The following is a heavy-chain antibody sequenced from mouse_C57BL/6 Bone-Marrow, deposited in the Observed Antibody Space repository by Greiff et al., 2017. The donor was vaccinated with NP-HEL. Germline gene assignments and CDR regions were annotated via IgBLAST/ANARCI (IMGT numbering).Heavy chain of an antibody. D-gene: IGHD2-3*01. Sequence: QVQLKESGAELMKPGASVKPSCKATGYTFTGYWIEWVKQRPGHGLEWIGEILPGSGSTNYNEKFKGKATFTADTSSNTAYMQLSSLTTEDSAIYYCARGPLYDGYQYYFDYWGQGTTLTVSS. J-gene: IGHJ2*01. V-gene: IGHV1-9*01. CDR2: ILPGSGST. CDR1: GYTFTGYW. CDR3: ARGPLYDGYQYYFDY.